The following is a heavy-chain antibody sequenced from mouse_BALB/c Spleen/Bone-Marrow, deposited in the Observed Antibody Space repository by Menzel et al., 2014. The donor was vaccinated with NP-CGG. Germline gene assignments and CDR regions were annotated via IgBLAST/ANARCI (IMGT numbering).Heavy chain of an antibody. CDR1: GYTFSSYW. CDR3: ASPIYYGNYGFAY. V-gene: IGHV1-9*01. J-gene: IGHJ3*01. D-gene: IGHD2-1*01. CDR2: ILPGSGSI. Sequence: QVQLQQSGAELMKPGASVKISCKATGYTFSSYWIEWVEQRPGHGLEWIGEILPGSGSIKYNEKFKGKATFTADTSSNTAYMQLSSLTSEDSAVYYCASPIYYGNYGFAYWGQGTLVTVSA.